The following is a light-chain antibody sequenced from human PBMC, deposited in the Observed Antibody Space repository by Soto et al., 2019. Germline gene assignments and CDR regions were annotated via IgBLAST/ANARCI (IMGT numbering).Light chain of an antibody. V-gene: IGLV1-40*01. J-gene: IGLJ1*01. CDR3: QAFDNGLLAYV. CDR1: SANLGPADA. CDR2: ADN. Sequence: QSVLTQPPSVSGAPGQRVTISCTGASANLGPADAVHWYQHIPGPAPKLLIYADNSRPSGVPGRFSASKSGTSASLAITGLQAEDEADYYCQAFDNGLLAYVFGTGTKVTVL.